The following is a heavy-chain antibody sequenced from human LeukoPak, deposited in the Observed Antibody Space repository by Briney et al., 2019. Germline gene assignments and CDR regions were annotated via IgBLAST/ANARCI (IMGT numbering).Heavy chain of an antibody. D-gene: IGHD3-3*01. Sequence: PGGSLRLSCAASGFTFGTYAMSWVRQAPGKGLEWVSAISGGGGGTFYADSVKGRFTISRDSSKNTLYLQMNSLRAEDTAVYYCAKETSFGVLTVLRYGMDVRGQGTTVTVSS. J-gene: IGHJ6*02. V-gene: IGHV3-23*01. CDR1: GFTFGTYA. CDR3: AKETSFGVLTVLRYGMDV. CDR2: ISGGGGGT.